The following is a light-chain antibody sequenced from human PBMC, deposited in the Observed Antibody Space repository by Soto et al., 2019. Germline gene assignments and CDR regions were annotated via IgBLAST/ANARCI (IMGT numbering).Light chain of an antibody. V-gene: IGKV1-39*01. CDR3: QQSYSTPET. CDR1: QSISSY. Sequence: DIQMNQSPSSLSASVGDRVTITCRASQSISSYLNWYQQKPGKAPKLLIYAASSLQSGVPSRFSGSGSGTDFPLTISSLQPEDFASYYCQQSYSTPETCGQGTKVEIK. J-gene: IGKJ1*01. CDR2: AAS.